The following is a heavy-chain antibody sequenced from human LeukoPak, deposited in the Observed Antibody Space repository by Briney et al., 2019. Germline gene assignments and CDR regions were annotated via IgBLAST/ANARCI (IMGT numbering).Heavy chain of an antibody. CDR1: GGTFSSYT. CDR3: AISDCSGGSCYSDY. D-gene: IGHD2-15*01. Sequence: SVKVSCKASGGTFSSYTISWVRQAPGQGLEWMGRIIPVLGIANYAQKFQGRVTITADKSTSTAYMELSSLRSEDTAVYYCAISDCSGGSCYSDYWGQGTLVTVSS. J-gene: IGHJ4*02. V-gene: IGHV1-69*02. CDR2: IIPVLGIA.